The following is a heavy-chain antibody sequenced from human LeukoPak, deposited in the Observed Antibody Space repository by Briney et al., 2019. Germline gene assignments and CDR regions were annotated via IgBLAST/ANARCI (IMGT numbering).Heavy chain of an antibody. V-gene: IGHV4-34*01. J-gene: IGHJ4*02. D-gene: IGHD1-26*01. Sequence: SETLSLTCAVYGGSFSGYYWSWIRQPPGKGLEWIGEINHSGSTNYNPSLKSRVTMSVDTSENQFSLKLSSVTAADTAVYYCATTQWELHGGFDYWGQGNLVTVSS. CDR2: INHSGST. CDR1: GGSFSGYY. CDR3: ATTQWELHGGFDY.